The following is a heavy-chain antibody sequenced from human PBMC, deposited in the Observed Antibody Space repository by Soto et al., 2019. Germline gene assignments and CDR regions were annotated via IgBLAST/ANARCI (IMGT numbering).Heavy chain of an antibody. CDR2: INPNSGGT. Sequence: ASVKVSSKASGYTFTGYYMHWVRQAPGQGLGWMGWINPNSGGTNYAQKFQGWVTMTRDTSISTAYMELSRLRSDDTAVYYCARASRPGYSGSYFEYWGQGTLVTVSS. D-gene: IGHD1-26*01. CDR3: ARASRPGYSGSYFEY. V-gene: IGHV1-2*04. J-gene: IGHJ4*02. CDR1: GYTFTGYY.